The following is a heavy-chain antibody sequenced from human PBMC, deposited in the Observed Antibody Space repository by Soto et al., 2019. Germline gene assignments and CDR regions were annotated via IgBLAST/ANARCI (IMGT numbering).Heavy chain of an antibody. J-gene: IGHJ3*02. CDR3: ARQAIVVVPAAMDDAFDI. CDR1: GGSISSYY. Sequence: SETLSLTCTVSGGSISSYYWSWIRQPPGKGLEWIGYIYYSGSTNYNPSLKSRVTISVDTSKNQFSLKLSSVTAADTAVYYCARQAIVVVPAAMDDAFDIWGQGTMVTVSS. CDR2: IYYSGST. D-gene: IGHD2-2*01. V-gene: IGHV4-59*08.